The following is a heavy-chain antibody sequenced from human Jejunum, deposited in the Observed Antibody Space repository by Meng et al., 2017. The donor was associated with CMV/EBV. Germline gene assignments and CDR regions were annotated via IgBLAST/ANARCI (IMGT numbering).Heavy chain of an antibody. Sequence: ELHWLAVGGGLVQTGGSLRPSGAVYGFSFSTYGMNWVRQVPRKGLQWVSLINGNGLNTYYADSVKGRFTISRDNSKNTLYLQMSSLRAEDTAIYYCATLGVTTLPSDYWGQGTLVTVSS. J-gene: IGHJ4*02. D-gene: IGHD4-11*01. V-gene: IGHV3-23*01. CDR3: ATLGVTTLPSDY. CDR2: INGNGLNT. CDR1: GFSFSTYG.